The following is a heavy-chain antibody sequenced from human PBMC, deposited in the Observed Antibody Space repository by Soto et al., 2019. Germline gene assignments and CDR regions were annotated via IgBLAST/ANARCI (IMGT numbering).Heavy chain of an antibody. CDR1: SGSIRSSNW. J-gene: IGHJ6*03. V-gene: IGHV4-4*02. D-gene: IGHD1-26*01. Sequence: SETLSLTCAVSSGSIRSSNWCSCVRLPAGKGLEWIGEIYHSGSTNYNPSLKSRVTISVDKSKNHFSLKLSSVTAADTAVYYCASEISPPSPFVPTCMVGYYIRVPGKGTTGTGSS. CDR3: ASEISPPSPFVPTCMVGYYIRV. CDR2: IYHSGST.